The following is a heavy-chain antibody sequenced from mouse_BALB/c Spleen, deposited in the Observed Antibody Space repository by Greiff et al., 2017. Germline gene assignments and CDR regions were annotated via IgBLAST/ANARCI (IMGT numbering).Heavy chain of an antibody. V-gene: IGHV1S137*01. CDR2: ISTFYGDA. J-gene: IGHJ4*01. CDR1: GYTFTDYA. D-gene: IGHD2-14*01. Sequence: QVQLQQSGAELVRPGVSVKISCKGSGYTFTDYAMHWVKQSHAQSLEWIGVISTFYGDASYNQKFKGKATMTVDTSSSTAYMELARLTSEDSAIYYCARENRYDVLMAYWGQGTSVTVSS. CDR3: ARENRYDVLMAY.